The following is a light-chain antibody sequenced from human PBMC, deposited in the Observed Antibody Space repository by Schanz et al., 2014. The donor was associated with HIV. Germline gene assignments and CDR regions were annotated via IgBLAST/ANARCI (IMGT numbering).Light chain of an antibody. CDR3: QQFNSYPHT. Sequence: AIQLTQSPSSLSASVGDRVTITCRASQGINSALAWYQQKPGRPPKLLIYDASSLQSGVPSRFRGSGSGTDFTLAISSLHPEDFATYYCQQFNSYPHTFGQGTKLEIK. CDR2: DAS. CDR1: QGINSA. J-gene: IGKJ2*01. V-gene: IGKV1-13*02.